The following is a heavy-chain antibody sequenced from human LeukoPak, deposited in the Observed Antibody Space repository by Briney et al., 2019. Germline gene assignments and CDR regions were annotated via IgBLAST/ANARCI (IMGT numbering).Heavy chain of an antibody. CDR3: ANGGNSFLY. CDR2: IWYDGSNK. V-gene: IGHV3-33*06. D-gene: IGHD2-21*01. Sequence: GGSLRLSCAASGFTPSTYWMSWVRQAPGAGLEWVAVIWYDGSNKYYADSVKGRFTISRDNSKNTLYLQMNSLRAEDTAVYYCANGGNSFLYWGQGTLVTVSS. CDR1: GFTPSTYW. J-gene: IGHJ4*02.